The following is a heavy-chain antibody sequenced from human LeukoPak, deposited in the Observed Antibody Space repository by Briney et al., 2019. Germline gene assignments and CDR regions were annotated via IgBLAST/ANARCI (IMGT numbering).Heavy chain of an antibody. D-gene: IGHD3-22*01. V-gene: IGHV4-34*01. Sequence: PSETLSLTCAVYGGSFSGYYWSWIRQPPGKGLEWIGEINHSGSTYYNPSLKSRVTISVDTSKNQFSLKLSSVTAADTAVYYCARSPSSGYYYFDYWGQGTLVTVSS. CDR3: ARSPSSGYYYFDY. CDR2: INHSGST. J-gene: IGHJ4*02. CDR1: GGSFSGYY.